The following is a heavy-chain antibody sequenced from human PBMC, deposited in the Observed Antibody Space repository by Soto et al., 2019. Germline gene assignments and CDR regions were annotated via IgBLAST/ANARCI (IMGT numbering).Heavy chain of an antibody. CDR3: AREAPYCSGGSCYYATFDY. Sequence: GGSLRLSCAASGFTFSSYSMNWVRQAPGKGLEWVSYISSSSSTIYYADSVKGRFTISRDNAKNPLYLQMNSLRDEDTAVYYCAREAPYCSGGSCYYATFDYWGQGTLVTVSS. D-gene: IGHD2-15*01. J-gene: IGHJ4*02. CDR1: GFTFSSYS. CDR2: ISSSSSTI. V-gene: IGHV3-48*02.